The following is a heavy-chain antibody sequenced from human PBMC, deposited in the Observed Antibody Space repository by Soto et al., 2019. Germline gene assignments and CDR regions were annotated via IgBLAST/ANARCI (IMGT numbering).Heavy chain of an antibody. CDR2: IYSGGST. CDR1: GFTVSSNY. J-gene: IGHJ6*02. V-gene: IGHV3-53*01. Sequence: HPGGSLRLSCAASGFTVSSNYMSWVRQAPGKGLEWVSVIYSGGSTYYADSVKGRFTISRDNSKNTLYLQMNSLRAEDTAVYYCARDPLNRNYYYYGMDVWGQGTTVTVSS. CDR3: ARDPLNRNYYYYGMDV.